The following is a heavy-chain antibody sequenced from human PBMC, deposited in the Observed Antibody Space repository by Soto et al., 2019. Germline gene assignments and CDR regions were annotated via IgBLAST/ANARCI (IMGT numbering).Heavy chain of an antibody. V-gene: IGHV3-30*04. CDR2: ISYDGSNK. CDR3: ASSVSGSTGGAFDI. J-gene: IGHJ3*02. Sequence: QVQLVESGGGVVQAGGSLRLSCAASGFSFSSFAIHWVRQTPGKGLEWMTLISYDGSNKWYADSVRGRFTVSRDNSRNTVFLEMSSLRPDDSAAYFCASSVSGSTGGAFDIWGQGTVVTVSS. D-gene: IGHD3-22*01. CDR1: GFSFSSFA.